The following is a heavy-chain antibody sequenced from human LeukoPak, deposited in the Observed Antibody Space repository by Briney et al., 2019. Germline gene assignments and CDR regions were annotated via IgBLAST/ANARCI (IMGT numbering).Heavy chain of an antibody. CDR1: GFTFSSYN. CDR3: ARDPPSFQH. Sequence: GGSLRLSCAASGFTFSSYNMNWVRQAPGKGLEWVSSISVGSGYIYYADSVKGRFTISRDNAKNSLYLQMNNLRAEDTAVYYCARDPPSFQHWGQGTLVIVSS. V-gene: IGHV3-21*01. CDR2: ISVGSGYI. J-gene: IGHJ1*01.